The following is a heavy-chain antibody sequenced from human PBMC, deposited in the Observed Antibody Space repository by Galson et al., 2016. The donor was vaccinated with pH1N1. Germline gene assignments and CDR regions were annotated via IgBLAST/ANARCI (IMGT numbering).Heavy chain of an antibody. D-gene: IGHD1-26*01. Sequence: SWIRQTPGKDLEWIASIYDSVTTYYNPSLASRVSISVDTSKSHFSLKLTSVTAADAAVYYCARGIRGSYPDRTFYFDSWGQGTLVTVSS. CDR2: IYDSVTT. CDR3: ARGIRGSYPDRTFYFDS. J-gene: IGHJ4*02. V-gene: IGHV4-30-4*01.